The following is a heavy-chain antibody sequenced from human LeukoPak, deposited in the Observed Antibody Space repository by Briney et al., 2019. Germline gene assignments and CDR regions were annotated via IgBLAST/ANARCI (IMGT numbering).Heavy chain of an antibody. J-gene: IGHJ4*02. D-gene: IGHD3-22*01. V-gene: IGHV1-2*02. CDR3: ARDERYYYDSSGRSFDY. CDR1: GYTFTGYY. Sequence: GASVKVSCKASGYTFTGYYMRWVRQAPGQGLEWMGWINPNSGGTNYAQKFQGRVTMTRDTSTSTAYMELRSLRSDDTAVYYCARDERYYYDSSGRSFDYWGQGTLVTVSS. CDR2: INPNSGGT.